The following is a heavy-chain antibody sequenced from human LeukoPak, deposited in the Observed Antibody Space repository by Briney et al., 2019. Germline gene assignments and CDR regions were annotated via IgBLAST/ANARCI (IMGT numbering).Heavy chain of an antibody. CDR2: ISAYNGNA. D-gene: IGHD1-26*01. Sequence: ASVKVSCKDSVYTFTSYVIRWVRQAPGQGLEWMGWISAYNGNANYAQKLQGRVTMTTDRSTSTAYMELRSLRSDDTAVYYCARQQSVGAAFDYWGQGTLVTVSS. J-gene: IGHJ4*02. CDR1: VYTFTSYV. CDR3: ARQQSVGAAFDY. V-gene: IGHV1-18*01.